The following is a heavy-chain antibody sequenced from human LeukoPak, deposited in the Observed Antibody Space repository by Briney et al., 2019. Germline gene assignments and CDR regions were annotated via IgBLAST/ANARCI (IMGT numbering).Heavy chain of an antibody. V-gene: IGHV1-46*03. D-gene: IGHD3-10*01. CDR3: TRNDASGLDY. CDR1: GYIFTSYY. J-gene: IGHJ4*02. CDR2: INPSGGST. Sequence: ASVKVSCKASGYIFTSYYIQWVRQAPGQGLEWMGVINPSGGSTNYAQKSQGRVTMSRDTSTSTVYMELSSLRSEDTAVYYCTRNDASGLDYWGQGTLVTVSS.